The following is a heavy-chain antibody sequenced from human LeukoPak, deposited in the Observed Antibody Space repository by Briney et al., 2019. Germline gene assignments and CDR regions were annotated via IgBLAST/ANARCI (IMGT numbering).Heavy chain of an antibody. D-gene: IGHD2-21*01. CDR2: IYYSGST. CDR3: AGTIYCGGECYPTGAFDI. J-gene: IGHJ3*02. CDR1: GGSISSYY. V-gene: IGHV4-59*08. Sequence: SEALSLTCTVAGGSISSYYWSWIRQPPGKGLEGIGYIYYSGSTNYNPSLKSRVTISVDTSKNQFSMKLSSVTAADTAVYYCAGTIYCGGECYPTGAFDIWGQGTMVTVSS.